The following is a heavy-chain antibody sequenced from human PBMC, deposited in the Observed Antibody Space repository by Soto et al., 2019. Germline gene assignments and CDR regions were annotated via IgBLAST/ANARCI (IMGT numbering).Heavy chain of an antibody. CDR3: TTGGLGYCSSTSCAFYYYYHMDV. CDR2: IKSKTDGGTT. Sequence: GGSLRLSCAASGFTFSNAWMSWVRQAPGKGLEWVGRIKSKTDGGTTDYAAPVKGRFTISRDDSKNTLYLQMNSLKTEDTAVYYCTTGGLGYCSSTSCAFYYYYHMDVWGKGTTVT. J-gene: IGHJ6*03. V-gene: IGHV3-15*01. CDR1: GFTFSNAW. D-gene: IGHD2-2*01.